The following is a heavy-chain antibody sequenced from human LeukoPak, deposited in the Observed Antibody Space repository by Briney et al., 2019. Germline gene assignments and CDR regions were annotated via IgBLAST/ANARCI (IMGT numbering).Heavy chain of an antibody. CDR2: ISVGSST. CDR3: ARDRLGADDFDY. J-gene: IGHJ4*02. V-gene: IGHV3-74*01. CDR1: GFTFSNYW. Sequence: GGSLRLSCAASGFTFSNYWMHWVRQAPGKGLVWVSRISVGSSTSYADSVKGRFTISRDNAKNTLYLQMNSLRAEDTAVYYCARDRLGADDFDYWGQGTLVTVSS. D-gene: IGHD1-26*01.